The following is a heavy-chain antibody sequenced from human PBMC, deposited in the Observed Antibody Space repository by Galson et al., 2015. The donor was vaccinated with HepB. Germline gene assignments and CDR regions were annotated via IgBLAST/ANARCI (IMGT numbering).Heavy chain of an antibody. D-gene: IGHD3-22*01. CDR3: ARGPYYYDSSGYSEVNYYYYYYMDV. CDR1: GGTFSSYA. Sequence: SVKVSCKASGGTFSSYAISWVRQAPGQGLEWMGGIIPILGIANYAQKFQGRVTITADKSTSTAYMELSSLRSEDTAVYYCARGPYYYDSSGYSEVNYYYYYYMDVWGKGTTVTASS. J-gene: IGHJ6*03. CDR2: IIPILGIA. V-gene: IGHV1-69*10.